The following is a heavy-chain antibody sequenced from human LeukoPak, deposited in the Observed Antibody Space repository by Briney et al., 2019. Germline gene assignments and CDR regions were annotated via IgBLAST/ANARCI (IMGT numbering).Heavy chain of an antibody. J-gene: IGHJ6*02. CDR1: GFTFSSYG. CDR3: AKDPVSRWELLNYYYYGMDV. Sequence: GGSLRLSCAASGFTFSSYGMHWVRQAPGKGLEWVAVTSYDGSNKYYADSVKGRFTISRDNSKNTLYLQMNSLRAEDTAVYYCAKDPVSRWELLNYYYYGMDVWGQGTTVTVSS. D-gene: IGHD1-26*01. V-gene: IGHV3-30*18. CDR2: TSYDGSNK.